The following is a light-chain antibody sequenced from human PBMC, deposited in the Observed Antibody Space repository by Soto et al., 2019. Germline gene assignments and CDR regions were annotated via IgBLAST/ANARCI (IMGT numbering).Light chain of an antibody. CDR3: QQINSYPFS. J-gene: IGKJ4*01. CDR1: QVISSY. V-gene: IGKV1-9*01. CDR2: GAS. Sequence: IQLTQSPSSLSASVGDRVTITCRARQVISSYLAWYQQKPGKAPKLLIYGASTLQSGVPSRFRGSGSGTDFTLPISRTQPEDFATYYCQQINSYPFSFGGGTKVEIK.